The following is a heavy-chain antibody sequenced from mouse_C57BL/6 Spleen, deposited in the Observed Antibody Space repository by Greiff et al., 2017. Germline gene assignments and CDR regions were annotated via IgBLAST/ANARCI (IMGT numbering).Heavy chain of an antibody. V-gene: IGHV1-82*01. CDR3: VDYGSSYGGY. J-gene: IGHJ3*01. CDR1: GYAFSSSW. CDR2: IYPGDGDT. Sequence: QVQLQQSGPELVKPGASVKISCKASGYAFSSSWMNWVKQRPGKGLEWIGRIYPGDGDTNYNGKFKGKATLTADKSSSTAYMHLSSLTSEDSAVYFGVDYGSSYGGYWGQGTLVTVSA. D-gene: IGHD1-1*01.